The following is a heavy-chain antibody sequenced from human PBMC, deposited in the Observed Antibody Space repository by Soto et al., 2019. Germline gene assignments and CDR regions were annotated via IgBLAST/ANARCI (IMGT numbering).Heavy chain of an antibody. J-gene: IGHJ5*02. D-gene: IGHD6-19*01. CDR3: ARTYSSGWGFDP. CDR1: GYTFTSYY. V-gene: IGHV1-46*01. CDR2: INPSGGST. Sequence: ASVKVSCKASGYTFTSYYMHWVRQAPGQGLEWMGIINPSGGSTSYAQKFQGRVTITRDTSASTAYMELSSLRSEDTAVYYCARTYSSGWGFDPWGQGTLVTVSS.